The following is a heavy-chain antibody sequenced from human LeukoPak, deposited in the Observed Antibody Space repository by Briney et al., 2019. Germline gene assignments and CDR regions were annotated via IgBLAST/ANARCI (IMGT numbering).Heavy chain of an antibody. CDR1: GGSISSSSYY. V-gene: IGHV4-61*05. D-gene: IGHD3-22*01. CDR2: IYYSGST. CDR3: ARLYDSSGYTNWLDP. Sequence: SETLSLTCTVSGGSISSSSYYWGWIRQPPGKGLEWIGYIYYSGSTKYNPSLKSRVTISVDTSKNQFSLKVSSVTAADTAVYYCARLYDSSGYTNWLDPWGQGTLVTVSS. J-gene: IGHJ5*02.